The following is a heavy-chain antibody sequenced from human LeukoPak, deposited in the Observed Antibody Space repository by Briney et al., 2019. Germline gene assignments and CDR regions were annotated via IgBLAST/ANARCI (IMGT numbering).Heavy chain of an antibody. CDR1: GGSISSSSYY. D-gene: IGHD3-3*01. V-gene: IGHV4-39*01. Sequence: SGPGLVKPSETLSLTCTVSGGSISSSSYYWGWIRQPPGNGLEWIGSIYYSGSTYYNPSLKSRVTISVDTSKNQFSLKLSSVTAADTAVYYCARGDFWSGTYYFDYWGQGTLVTVSS. CDR3: ARGDFWSGTYYFDY. J-gene: IGHJ4*02. CDR2: IYYSGST.